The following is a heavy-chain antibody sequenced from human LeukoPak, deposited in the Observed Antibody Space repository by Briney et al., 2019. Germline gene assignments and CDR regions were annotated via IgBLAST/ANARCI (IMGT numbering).Heavy chain of an antibody. CDR3: ARPNYYDSSGYYDGDY. J-gene: IGHJ4*02. CDR1: GYTFTVYY. D-gene: IGHD3-22*01. CDR2: INPNSGGT. V-gene: IGHV1-2*02. Sequence: ASVKVSCKASGYTFTVYYMHWVRQAPGQGLEWMGWINPNSGGTNYAQKFQGRVTMTRDTSISTAYMELSRLRSDDTAVYYCARPNYYDSSGYYDGDYWGQGTLVTVSS.